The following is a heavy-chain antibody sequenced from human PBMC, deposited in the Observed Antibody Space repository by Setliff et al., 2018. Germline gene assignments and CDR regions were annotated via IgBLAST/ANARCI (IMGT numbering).Heavy chain of an antibody. J-gene: IGHJ4*02. CDR1: GGSFSGYY. V-gene: IGHV3-23*01. CDR2: ITGSGGGT. CDR3: ARAKGTTMATQYFDY. D-gene: IGHD3-10*01. Sequence: RTLSLTCAVYGGSFSGYYWSWVRQAPGKGLEWVSSITGSGGGTYYADSVKGRFTISRDNSKNTLYLQLNSLRAEDTAVYYCARAKGTTMATQYFDYWGQGTLVTVSS.